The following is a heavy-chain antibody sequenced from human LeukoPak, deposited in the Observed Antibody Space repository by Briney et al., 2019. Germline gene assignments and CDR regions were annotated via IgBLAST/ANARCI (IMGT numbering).Heavy chain of an antibody. CDR3: ARARIDYSYGPYYFDY. J-gene: IGHJ4*02. CDR1: GGSISSSGYY. CDR2: IYYSGST. Sequence: PSETLSLTCTVSGGSISSSGYYWGWIRQPPGKGLEWIGNIYYSGSTYYNPSLKSRVTISVDTSNNNQFSLRLSSLTAADTAMYYCARARIDYSYGPYYFDYWGQGTLVTVSS. V-gene: IGHV4-39*07. D-gene: IGHD5-18*01.